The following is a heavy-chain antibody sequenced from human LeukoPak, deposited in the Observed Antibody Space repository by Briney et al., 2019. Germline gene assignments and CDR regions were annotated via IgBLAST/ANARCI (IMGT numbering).Heavy chain of an antibody. CDR2: ISHTGGST. CDR3: AKEPRITGRLNYFDY. CDR1: GFTFNNYA. Sequence: PGGSLRLSCAVSGFTFNNYAMSWVRQAPGKGLEWVSGISHTGGSTYYADSVKGRFTISRDNSKNTLSLQMNSLTAEDTSVYYCAKEPRITGRLNYFDYWGQGTLVTVSS. J-gene: IGHJ4*02. V-gene: IGHV3-23*01. D-gene: IGHD6-6*01.